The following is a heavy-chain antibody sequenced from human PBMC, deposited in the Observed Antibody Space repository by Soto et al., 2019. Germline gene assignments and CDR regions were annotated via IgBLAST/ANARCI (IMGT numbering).Heavy chain of an antibody. D-gene: IGHD3-16*01. Sequence: EVQLVESGGGLVQPGGSLTLSCAVSGFTFSSHAMNWVRQAPGKGLEWVAYIHGTRSIIYYADSVKGRFTISRDNAKNSLYLQMDSLRDDDTALYYCARDARNADYDYWGQGTLVTVSS. CDR2: IHGTRSII. CDR3: ARDARNADYDY. J-gene: IGHJ4*02. V-gene: IGHV3-48*02. CDR1: GFTFSSHA.